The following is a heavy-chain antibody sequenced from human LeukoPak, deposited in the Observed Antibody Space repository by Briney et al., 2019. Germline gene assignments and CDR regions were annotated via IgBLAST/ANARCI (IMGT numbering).Heavy chain of an antibody. Sequence: GGSLRLSCAASGFTFTTFWMSWVRQAPGKGLEWVANIKGDGSRTYYVDSLRGRFNISRDNAKNSLYLEMSSLRAEDTAVYYCARSPSYDSGSYYRYVDCWGQGTLVTVYS. D-gene: IGHD3-10*01. V-gene: IGHV3-7*01. J-gene: IGHJ4*02. CDR3: ARSPSYDSGSYYRYVDC. CDR1: GFTFTTFW. CDR2: IKGDGSRT.